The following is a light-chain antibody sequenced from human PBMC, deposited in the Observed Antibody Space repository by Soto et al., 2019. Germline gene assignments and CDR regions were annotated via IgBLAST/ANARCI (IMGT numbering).Light chain of an antibody. CDR1: QSISSW. J-gene: IGKJ1*01. CDR2: KAS. CDR3: QQYNSYET. Sequence: DIQVTQSPSTLSASLGDRVTITCRASQSISSWLAWYQQKPGKAPKLLMYKASSLESGVPSRFSGSGSGTEFTLTISSLQPDDFATYYCQQYNSYETFGQGTKVDIK. V-gene: IGKV1-5*03.